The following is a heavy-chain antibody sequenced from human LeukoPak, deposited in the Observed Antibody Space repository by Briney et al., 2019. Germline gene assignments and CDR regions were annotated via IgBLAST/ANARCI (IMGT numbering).Heavy chain of an antibody. V-gene: IGHV3-30*03. J-gene: IGHJ5*02. CDR2: ISYDGSNK. Sequence: GGSLRLSCAASGFTFSSHNMYWVRQAPGKGLEWVAVISYDGSNKYYADSVKGRFTISRDNSKNTLYLQMNSLRAEDTAVYYCARVHIAAAGIENWFDPWGQGTLVTVSS. CDR1: GFTFSSHN. D-gene: IGHD6-13*01. CDR3: ARVHIAAAGIENWFDP.